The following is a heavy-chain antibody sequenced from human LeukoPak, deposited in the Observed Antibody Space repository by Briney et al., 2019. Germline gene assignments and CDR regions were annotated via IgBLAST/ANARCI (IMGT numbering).Heavy chain of an antibody. CDR1: GYTFTSYA. CDR3: VREIPSSFWFDP. CDR2: INAGNGNT. D-gene: IGHD3-16*02. Sequence: ASVKVSCKASGYTFTSYAIHWVRQAPGQRLEWMGWINAGNGNTKYSQKFQGRVTMTRDTSTSTVYMELSSLRSEDTAVYYCVREIPSSFWFDPWGQGTLVTVSS. J-gene: IGHJ5*02. V-gene: IGHV1-3*01.